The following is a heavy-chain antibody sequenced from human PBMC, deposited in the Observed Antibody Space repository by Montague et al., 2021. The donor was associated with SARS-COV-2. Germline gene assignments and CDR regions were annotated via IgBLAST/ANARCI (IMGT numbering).Heavy chain of an antibody. CDR3: ATESILGVVIYAFAF. CDR1: GYTLSEVP. V-gene: IGHV1-24*01. D-gene: IGHD3-3*02. J-gene: IGHJ3*01. Sequence: SVKVSCKASGYTLSEVPIHWVRQAPGEGLEWMGSFDPEHGETLYTQKFQGRVTMTEDQSTETAYLELSNLISDDTAIYYCATESILGVVIYAFAFWGQGTLVTVSS. CDR2: FDPEHGET.